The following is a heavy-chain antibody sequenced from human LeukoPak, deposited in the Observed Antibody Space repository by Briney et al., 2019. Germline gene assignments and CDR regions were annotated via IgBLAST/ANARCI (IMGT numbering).Heavy chain of an antibody. Sequence: SETLSLTCTVSSGSISSYYWSWIRQPPGKGLEWIGYIYYSGSTNYSPSLKSRVTISLDTSKNHFSLKLSSVTAADTAVYYCARWLYGYVHWGQGTLVTVSS. V-gene: IGHV4-59*12. CDR1: SGSISSYY. D-gene: IGHD3-16*01. CDR3: ARWLYGYVH. CDR2: IYYSGST. J-gene: IGHJ4*02.